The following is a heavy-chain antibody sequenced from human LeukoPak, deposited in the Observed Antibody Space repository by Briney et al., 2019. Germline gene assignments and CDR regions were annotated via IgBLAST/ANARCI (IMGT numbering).Heavy chain of an antibody. Sequence: SQTLSLTCTVSGGSISSYHCSWIRQPPGKGLEWIGYIYYSGSTNYNPSLKSRVTISVDTSKNQFSLKLSSVTAADTAVYYCARVGRIDSSSWYLLDYWGQGTLVTVSS. J-gene: IGHJ4*02. CDR2: IYYSGST. CDR3: ARVGRIDSSSWYLLDY. CDR1: GGSISSYH. D-gene: IGHD6-13*01. V-gene: IGHV4-59*01.